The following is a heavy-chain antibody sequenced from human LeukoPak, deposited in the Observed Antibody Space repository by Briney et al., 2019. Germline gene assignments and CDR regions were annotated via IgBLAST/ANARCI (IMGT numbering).Heavy chain of an antibody. D-gene: IGHD6-13*01. CDR2: ISSSGNT. J-gene: IGHJ4*02. Sequence: GVTLRFNCAAYRFTFNMFAMTWVRQTPGKGLDGVSSISSSGNTYSADYVKGRFTISRDNYKTMLYLQMNSLRAEDTAVYYCVKGRISEDGLEFWGQGTLVVVSA. CDR1: RFTFNMFA. V-gene: IGHV3-23*01. CDR3: VKGRISEDGLEF.